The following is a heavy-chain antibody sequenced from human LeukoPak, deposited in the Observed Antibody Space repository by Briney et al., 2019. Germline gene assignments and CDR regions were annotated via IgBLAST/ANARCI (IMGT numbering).Heavy chain of an antibody. CDR2: IGHAGDT. CDR1: GFAFSSYD. Sequence: GGSLRLSCAASGFAFSSYDMHWVCQVSGKGLEWVSAIGHAGDTYYADSGKGRFTISREDAKNYFFLQMNSLRAGDTAVYFCAALGDSIYWGQGTLVTVSS. V-gene: IGHV3-13*01. CDR3: AALGDSIY. D-gene: IGHD1-26*01. J-gene: IGHJ4*02.